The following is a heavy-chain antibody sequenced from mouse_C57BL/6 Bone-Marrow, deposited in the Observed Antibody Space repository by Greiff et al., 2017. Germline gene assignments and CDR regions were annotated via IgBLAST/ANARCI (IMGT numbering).Heavy chain of an antibody. CDR1: GYTFTSYW. CDR2: IDPSDSYT. V-gene: IGHV1-69*01. D-gene: IGHD1-1*01. Sequence: VQLQQPGAELVMPGASVKLSCKASGYTFTSYWMHWVKQRPGQGLEWIGEIDPSDSYTNYNQKFKGKSTLTVDKSSSTAYMQLSSLTSEDSAVYYGARYYYSPYWYVDVWGTGTTVTVSS. J-gene: IGHJ1*03. CDR3: ARYYYSPYWYVDV.